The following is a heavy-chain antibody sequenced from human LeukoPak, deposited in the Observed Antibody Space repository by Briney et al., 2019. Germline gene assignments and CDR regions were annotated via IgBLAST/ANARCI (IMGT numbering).Heavy chain of an antibody. V-gene: IGHV3-48*04. Sequence: GGSLRLSCAASGFTFSSYSMNWVRQAPGKGLEWVSYISSSSSTIYYADSVKGRFTISRANAKNSLYLQMNSLRAEDTAVYYCARASSGYYSTTFDYWGQGTLVTVSS. CDR2: ISSSSSTI. J-gene: IGHJ4*02. D-gene: IGHD3-22*01. CDR1: GFTFSSYS. CDR3: ARASSGYYSTTFDY.